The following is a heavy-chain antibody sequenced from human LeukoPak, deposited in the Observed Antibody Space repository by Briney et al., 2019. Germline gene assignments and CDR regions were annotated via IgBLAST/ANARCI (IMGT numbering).Heavy chain of an antibody. V-gene: IGHV4-59*01. J-gene: IGHJ6*02. CDR3: ARLNYGDYFMDYYYGMDV. CDR2: IYYSGST. Sequence: YPSETLSLTCTVSGGSISSYYWSWIRQPPGKGLEWIGYIYYSGSTNYNPSLKSRVTISVDTSKNQFSLKLSSVTAADTAVYYCARLNYGDYFMDYYYGMDVWGQGTTVTVSS. CDR1: GGSISSYY. D-gene: IGHD4-17*01.